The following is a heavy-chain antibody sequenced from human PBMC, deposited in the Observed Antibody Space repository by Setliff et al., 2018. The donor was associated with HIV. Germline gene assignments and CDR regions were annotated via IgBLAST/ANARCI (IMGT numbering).Heavy chain of an antibody. CDR3: ARDGDRIVVVGVKVDYYYYMDV. J-gene: IGHJ6*03. CDR1: GGTVSSYA. D-gene: IGHD2-2*01. Sequence: VASVKVSCKASGGTVSSYAINWVRQAPGQGLEWMALIYPSNGDTTYAQSFQGRVTMTTDTSTSTAYMELRSLRADDTAVYYCARDGDRIVVVGVKVDYYYYMDVWGEGTTVTVSS. CDR2: IYPSNGDT. V-gene: IGHV1-18*01.